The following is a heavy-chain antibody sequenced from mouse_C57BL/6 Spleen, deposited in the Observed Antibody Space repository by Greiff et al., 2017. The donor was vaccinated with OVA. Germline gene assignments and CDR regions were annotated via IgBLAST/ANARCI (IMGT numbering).Heavy chain of an antibody. CDR3: TRDYDYDAFDY. CDR2: ISSGGDYI. Sequence: EVKLVESGEGLVKPGGSLKLSCAASGFTFSSYAMSWVRQTPEKRLEWVAYISSGGDYIYYADTVKGRFTISRDNARNTLYLQMSSLKSEDTAMYYCTRDYDYDAFDYWGQGTTLTVSS. D-gene: IGHD2-4*01. J-gene: IGHJ2*01. CDR1: GFTFSSYA. V-gene: IGHV5-9-1*02.